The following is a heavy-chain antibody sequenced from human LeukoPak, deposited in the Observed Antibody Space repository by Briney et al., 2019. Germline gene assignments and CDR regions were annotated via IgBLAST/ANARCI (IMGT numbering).Heavy chain of an antibody. D-gene: IGHD6-19*01. Sequence: GGSLRLSCAASGFTFSSYWMNWARQAPGKGLEWVASVNHNGNVNYYVDSVKGRFTVSRDNAKNSLYLQMSNLRAEDTAVYYCARDTWRAVAGTSTYYYTGMDAWGQGTTVTVSS. CDR1: GFTFSSYW. J-gene: IGHJ6*02. CDR3: ARDTWRAVAGTSTYYYTGMDA. V-gene: IGHV3-7*03. CDR2: VNHNGNVN.